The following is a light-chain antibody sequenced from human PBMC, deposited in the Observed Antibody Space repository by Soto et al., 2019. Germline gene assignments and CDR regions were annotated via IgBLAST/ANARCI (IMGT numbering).Light chain of an antibody. J-gene: IGLJ1*01. CDR3: SSYTSSRAYV. CDR2: EVS. V-gene: IGLV2-14*01. CDR1: SSDVGGYNC. Sequence: QSALTQPASVSGSPGQSITISCTGTSSDVGGYNCVSWYQQQSGKAPKLMIHEVSNRPSGVSNRFSGSKSGNTASLTISGLQAEDEADYYCSSYTSSRAYVFGIGTKVTVL.